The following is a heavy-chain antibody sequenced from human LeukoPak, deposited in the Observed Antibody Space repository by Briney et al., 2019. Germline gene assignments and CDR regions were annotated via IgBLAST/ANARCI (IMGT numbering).Heavy chain of an antibody. J-gene: IGHJ3*02. V-gene: IGHV3-23*01. Sequence: GGSLRLSCAASEFTFSSYVMAWVRQAPVKGLEWVSTITPGGGTYYADSVKGRFTISRDNSKNTLYLQMNSLTAEDTAIYYCAIATFGELLWVDDDAFDIWGQGTMVTVSS. CDR1: EFTFSSYV. D-gene: IGHD3-10*01. CDR3: AIATFGELLWVDDDAFDI. CDR2: ITPGGGT.